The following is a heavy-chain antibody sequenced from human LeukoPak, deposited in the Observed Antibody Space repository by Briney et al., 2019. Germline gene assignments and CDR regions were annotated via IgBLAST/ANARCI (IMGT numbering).Heavy chain of an antibody. J-gene: IGHJ6*02. Sequence: GGSLRLSCAASGFTFTGYYMHWVRQAPGQGLEWMGRINPNSGGTNYAQKFQGRVTMTRDTSISTAYMELSRLRSDDTAVYYCARDNYDSSGYGYYYGMDVWGQGTTVTVSS. V-gene: IGHV1-2*06. CDR3: ARDNYDSSGYGYYYGMDV. CDR2: INPNSGGT. CDR1: GFTFTGYY. D-gene: IGHD3-22*01.